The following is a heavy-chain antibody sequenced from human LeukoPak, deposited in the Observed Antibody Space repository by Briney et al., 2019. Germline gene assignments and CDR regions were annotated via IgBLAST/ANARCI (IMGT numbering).Heavy chain of an antibody. D-gene: IGHD6-6*01. V-gene: IGHV1-2*02. CDR3: AREAIAARRRGFDY. CDR1: GYTFTGYY. Sequence: GASVKVSCKASGYTFTGYYMHWVRQAPGLGLEWMGWINPNSGGTNYAQKFQGRVTMTRDTSISTAYMELSRLRSDDTAVYYCAREAIAARRRGFDYWGQGTLVTVSS. J-gene: IGHJ4*02. CDR2: INPNSGGT.